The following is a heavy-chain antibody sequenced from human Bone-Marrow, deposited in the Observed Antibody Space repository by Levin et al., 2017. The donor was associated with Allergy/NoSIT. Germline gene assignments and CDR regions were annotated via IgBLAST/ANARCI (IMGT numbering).Heavy chain of an antibody. CDR2: INWNSRKV. D-gene: IGHD6-19*01. CDR3: VKHFRVIAVSDAYDM. Sequence: SLKISCEASGFTFDDYSIHWVRQAPGKGLEWVSGINWNSRKVDYADSVKGRFTISRDNAKNSLYLQMNSLRPEDSAIYYCVKHFRVIAVSDAYDMWGQGTMVTVSS. V-gene: IGHV3-9*01. CDR1: GFTFDDYS. J-gene: IGHJ3*02.